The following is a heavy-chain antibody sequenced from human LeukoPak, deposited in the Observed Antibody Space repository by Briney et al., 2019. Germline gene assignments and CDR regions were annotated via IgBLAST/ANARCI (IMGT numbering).Heavy chain of an antibody. CDR1: GGSFSGYY. Sequence: SETLSLTCAVYGGSFSGYYWSWIRQPPGKGLEWIGEINHSGSTNYNPSLKSRVTISVDTSKNQFSLKLSSVTAADTAVYYCARGLAGRGGYYYGMDVWGQGTTVTVSS. CDR2: INHSGST. CDR3: ARGLAGRGGYYYGMDV. J-gene: IGHJ6*02. D-gene: IGHD5-12*01. V-gene: IGHV4-34*01.